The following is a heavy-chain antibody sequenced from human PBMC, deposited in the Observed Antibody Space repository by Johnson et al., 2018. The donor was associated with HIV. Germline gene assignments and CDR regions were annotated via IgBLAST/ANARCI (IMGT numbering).Heavy chain of an antibody. CDR2: ISYDGTDK. J-gene: IGHJ3*02. V-gene: IGHV3-30*18. CDR3: AKERGTYYVVDSFDI. CDR1: GFTFSTYA. Sequence: QVQLVESGGGLVKSGGSLRLSCAASGFTFSTYAMHWVRQAPGKGLEWVALISYDGTDKYYVDSVKGRFTISRDNSKNTLYLQMNSLRGEDTAVYYCAKERGTYYVVDSFDIWGQGTMVTVSS. D-gene: IGHD1-26*01.